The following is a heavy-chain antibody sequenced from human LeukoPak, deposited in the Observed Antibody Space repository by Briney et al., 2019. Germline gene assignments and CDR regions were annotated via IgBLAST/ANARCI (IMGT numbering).Heavy chain of an antibody. Sequence: GGSLRLSCAASGFTFSSYSMNWVRQAPGKGLEWVSSISSSSSYIYYAGSVKGRFTISRDNAKNSLYLQMNSLRAEDTAVYYCARDSPGIVGATNYWGQGTLVTVSS. J-gene: IGHJ4*02. V-gene: IGHV3-21*01. CDR3: ARDSPGIVGATNY. CDR2: ISSSSSYI. D-gene: IGHD1-26*01. CDR1: GFTFSSYS.